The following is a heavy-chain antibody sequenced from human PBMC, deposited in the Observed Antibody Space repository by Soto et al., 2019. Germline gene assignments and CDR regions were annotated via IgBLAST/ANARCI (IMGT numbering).Heavy chain of an antibody. CDR1: EGSFSVYY. Sequence: PSETLAVTCAFYEGSFSVYYWSWIGQSPGKGLDWIGEINHSGTTNDNPSLMSRVTISVDTSKNQFSLKLSSVTAADTALYYCARGKTYCNGGGCYGQYDYWGQGTTVTVSS. J-gene: IGHJ4*02. D-gene: IGHD2-15*01. CDR3: ARGKTYCNGGGCYGQYDY. V-gene: IGHV4-34*01. CDR2: INHSGTT.